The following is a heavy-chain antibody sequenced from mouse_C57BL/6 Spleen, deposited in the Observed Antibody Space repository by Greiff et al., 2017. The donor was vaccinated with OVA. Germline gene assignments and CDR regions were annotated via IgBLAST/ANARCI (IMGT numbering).Heavy chain of an antibody. CDR3: ARDGGGGFAY. J-gene: IGHJ3*01. CDR2: ISYSGST. V-gene: IGHV3-1*01. Sequence: VQLKESGPGMVKPSQSLSLTCTVTGYSITSGYVWHWIRHFPGNKLEWMGYISYSGSTNYNPSLKSRISITHDTSKNHFFLKLNSVTTEDTATYYCARDGGGGFAYWGQGTLVTVSA. CDR1: GYSITSGYV.